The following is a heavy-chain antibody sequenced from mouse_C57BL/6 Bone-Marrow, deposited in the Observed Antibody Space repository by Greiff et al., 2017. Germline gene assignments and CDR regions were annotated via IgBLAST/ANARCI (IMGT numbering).Heavy chain of an antibody. D-gene: IGHD1-1*01. Sequence: QVQLTEPGAELMKPGASVKFSCKATGYTFTGYWIEWVKQRPGHGLEWIGKILPGSGSPNYNEKFKGKATLTVDKSSNTTYMQISSLTTVDSAIYDYAGGGYGSSYDYALDYWGQGTSVTV. V-gene: IGHV1-9*01. J-gene: IGHJ4*01. CDR3: AGGGYGSSYDYALDY. CDR2: ILPGSGSP. CDR1: GYTFTGYW.